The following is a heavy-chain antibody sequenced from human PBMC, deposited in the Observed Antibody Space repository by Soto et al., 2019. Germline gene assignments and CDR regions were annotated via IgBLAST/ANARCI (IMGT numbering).Heavy chain of an antibody. CDR3: ARLATMFPLDVRASGGYFDY. V-gene: IGHV4-39*01. D-gene: IGHD3-10*02. CDR2: IYYSGNT. Sequence: SETLSLTCTVSGGSISSSSYYWGWIRQPPGKGLEWIGCIYYSGNTYYDPSLKSRVTISVDTSKNQFSLKLSSVTAADTAVYYCARLATMFPLDVRASGGYFDYWGKGPLVTVSS. CDR1: GGSISSSSYY. J-gene: IGHJ4*02.